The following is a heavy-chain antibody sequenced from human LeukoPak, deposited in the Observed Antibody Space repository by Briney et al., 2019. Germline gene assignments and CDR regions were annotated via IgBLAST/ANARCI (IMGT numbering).Heavy chain of an antibody. V-gene: IGHV1-69*05. Sequence: GSSVKVSCKASGGTFSSYAISWLRQAPGQGLEWMGRIIPIFGTANYAQKFQGRVTITTDESTSTAYMELSSLRSEDTAVYYCAREAPNYYDSSGYYPFDYWGQGTLVTVSS. D-gene: IGHD3-22*01. CDR1: GGTFSSYA. CDR2: IIPIFGTA. CDR3: AREAPNYYDSSGYYPFDY. J-gene: IGHJ4*02.